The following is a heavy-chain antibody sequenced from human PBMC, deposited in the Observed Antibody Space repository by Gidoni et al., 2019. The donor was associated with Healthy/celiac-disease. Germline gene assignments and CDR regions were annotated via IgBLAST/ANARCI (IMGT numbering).Heavy chain of an antibody. V-gene: IGHV4-39*07. CDR2: IYYSGST. CDR3: ARDLPTTRLSRSDAFDI. Sequence: QLQLQESGPGLVKPSETLSLTCTVSGGSISSSSYYWGWIRQPPGKGLEWIGSIYYSGSTYYNPSLKSRVTISVDTSKNQFSLKLSSVTAADTAVYYCARDLPTTRLSRSDAFDIWGQGTMVTVSS. J-gene: IGHJ3*02. CDR1: GGSISSSSYY. D-gene: IGHD1-1*01.